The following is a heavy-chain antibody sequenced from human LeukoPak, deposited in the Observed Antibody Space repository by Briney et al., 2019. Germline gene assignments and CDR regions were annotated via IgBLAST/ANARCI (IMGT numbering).Heavy chain of an antibody. CDR1: GGSFSSYT. CDR3: ASSLLTIYGVVNAFDI. Sequence: GSSVKVSCKASGGSFSSYTINWVRQAPGQGLEWMGRIIPIVGTGKYAQKFQGRVTITADKSTSTAYMELSSLRSEDTAVYYCASSLLTIYGVVNAFDIRGQGTMVTVSS. D-gene: IGHD3-3*01. CDR2: IIPIVGTG. V-gene: IGHV1-69*08. J-gene: IGHJ3*02.